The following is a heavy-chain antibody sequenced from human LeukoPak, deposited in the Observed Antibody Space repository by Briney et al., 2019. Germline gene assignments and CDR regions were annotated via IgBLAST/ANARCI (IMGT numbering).Heavy chain of an antibody. V-gene: IGHV1-8*03. CDR1: GYTFTSYD. Sequence: ASVKVSCKASGYTFTSYDINWVRQATGQGLEWMGWMNPNSGNTGYAQKFQGRVTITRNTSISTAYMELSSLRSEDTAVYYCARERPMVRGVPSGEFDYWGQGTLVTVSS. CDR2: MNPNSGNT. J-gene: IGHJ4*02. CDR3: ARERPMVRGVPSGEFDY. D-gene: IGHD3-10*01.